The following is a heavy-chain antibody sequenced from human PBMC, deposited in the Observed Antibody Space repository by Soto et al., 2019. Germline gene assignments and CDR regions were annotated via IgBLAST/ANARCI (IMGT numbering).Heavy chain of an antibody. CDR1: GGSISSSRSF. CDR3: AAYCTNGVCYNNNWFDP. V-gene: IGHV4-39*07. J-gene: IGHJ5*02. CDR2: IFYSGNT. D-gene: IGHD2-8*01. Sequence: SETLSLTCTVSGGSISSSRSFWGWIRQSPGKGLEWIGYIFYSGNTNYNPSLKSRVTISVDTSKNQFSLKLSSVTAADTAVYYCAAYCTNGVCYNNNWFDPWGQGTLVTVSS.